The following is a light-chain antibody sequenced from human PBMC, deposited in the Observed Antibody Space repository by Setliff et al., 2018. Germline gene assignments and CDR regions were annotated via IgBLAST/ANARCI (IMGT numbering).Light chain of an antibody. CDR3: NAYTSGSTYV. J-gene: IGLJ1*01. Sequence: QSVLTQPAAVSGSPGQSITISCAGTNSDVGGYNYVSWYQQHPGKAPKLIIYAVSDRPSGVSNRFSGSKSGNTASLTISGLQTEDEADYYCNAYTSGSTYVFGTGTKVTVL. V-gene: IGLV2-14*03. CDR1: NSDVGGYNY. CDR2: AVS.